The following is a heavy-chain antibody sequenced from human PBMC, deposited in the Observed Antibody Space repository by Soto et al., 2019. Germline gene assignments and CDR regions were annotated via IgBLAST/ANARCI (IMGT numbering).Heavy chain of an antibody. Sequence: EVQLVESGGGLVQPGGSLRLSCAASGFTVSSNYMSWVRQAPGKGLEWVSVIYSGGSTYYADSVKGRFTISRDNSKNTLYLEMTSRGGGDTAVYYWAGGYSSGLYGMDVWGQGNTVTVSS. CDR3: AGGYSSGLYGMDV. J-gene: IGHJ6*02. CDR1: GFTVSSNY. V-gene: IGHV3-66*01. D-gene: IGHD6-19*01. CDR2: IYSGGST.